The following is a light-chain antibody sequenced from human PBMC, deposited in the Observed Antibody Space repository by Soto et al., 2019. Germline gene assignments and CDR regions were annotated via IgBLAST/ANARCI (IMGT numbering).Light chain of an antibody. V-gene: IGKV3-11*01. J-gene: IGKJ1*01. Sequence: EVVLTQSPATLSLSPGERVTLSCRASQSVRKYLGWYQQKPGQAPRLLIYDASNRATGIPARFSGSGSGTDFTPTISRLEPEDFAVYYCQQYGGSPRTFGQGTKVDIK. CDR1: QSVRKY. CDR2: DAS. CDR3: QQYGGSPRT.